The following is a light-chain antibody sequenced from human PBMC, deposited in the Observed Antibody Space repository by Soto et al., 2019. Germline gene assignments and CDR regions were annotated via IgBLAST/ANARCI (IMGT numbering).Light chain of an antibody. CDR2: DAS. CDR3: HQYNHYCA. CDR1: QNINGW. V-gene: IGKV1-5*01. J-gene: IGKJ4*01. Sequence: DIQMTQSPSTLSASVGDRVTITCRASQNINGWLAWHQQKPGKAPKLLIYDASSLGSGAPSRFSGSGFGTDFTLNISSLQPDDFATYYCHQYNHYCACGEGTTVDIK.